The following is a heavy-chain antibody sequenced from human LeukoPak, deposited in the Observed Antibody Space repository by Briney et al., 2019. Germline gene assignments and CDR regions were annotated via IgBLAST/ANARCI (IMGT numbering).Heavy chain of an antibody. CDR3: ARGLTYYYGSGSSRPADY. Sequence: PSETLSLTCAVDGGSFSGYYWSLIRQPPGKGLEWIGEINHSGSTNYNPSLKSRVTISVDTSKNQFSLKLSSVTAADTAVYYCARGLTYYYGSGSSRPADYWGQGTLVTVSS. D-gene: IGHD3-10*01. CDR2: INHSGST. V-gene: IGHV4-34*01. CDR1: GGSFSGYY. J-gene: IGHJ4*02.